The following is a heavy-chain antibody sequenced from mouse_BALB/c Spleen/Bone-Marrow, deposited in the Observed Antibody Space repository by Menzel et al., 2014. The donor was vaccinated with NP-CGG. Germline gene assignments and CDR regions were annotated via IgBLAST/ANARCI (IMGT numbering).Heavy chain of an antibody. D-gene: IGHD2-1*01. CDR2: INPSTGYT. Sequence: VKLMESGAALAKPGASVTMSCKASGYTFTSYWMHWVNQRPGQGLEWIGYINPSTGYTEYNQKFKDKATLTADKSSSTAYMQLSSLTSEDSAVYYCARYGNYGDYFDDWGQGTTLTVSA. CDR1: GYTFTSYW. J-gene: IGHJ2*01. V-gene: IGHV1-7*01. CDR3: ARYGNYGDYFDD.